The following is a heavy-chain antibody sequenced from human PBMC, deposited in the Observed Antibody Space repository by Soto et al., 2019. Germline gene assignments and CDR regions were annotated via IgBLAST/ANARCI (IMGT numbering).Heavy chain of an antibody. Sequence: SETLSLTCTVSGGSISSGDYYWSWIRQPPGKGLERIGYIYYSGSTYYNPSLKSRVTISVDTSKNQFSLKLSSVTAADTAVYYCARVNGDYVDYWGQGTLVTVSS. CDR1: GGSISSGDYY. CDR2: IYYSGST. CDR3: ARVNGDYVDY. D-gene: IGHD4-17*01. V-gene: IGHV4-30-4*01. J-gene: IGHJ4*02.